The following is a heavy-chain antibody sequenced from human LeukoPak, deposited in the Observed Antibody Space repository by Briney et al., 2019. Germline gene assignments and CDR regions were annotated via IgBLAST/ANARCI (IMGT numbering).Heavy chain of an antibody. CDR2: IYYSGST. CDR3: ARIVIHNDAFDI. V-gene: IGHV4-30-4*01. Sequence: SETLSLTCTVSGGSISSGDYYWSWIRQPPGKGLEWIGYIYYSGSTYYNPSLKSRVTISVDTSKNQFSLKLSSVTAADTAVYYCARIVIHNDAFDIWGQGTMVTVSS. J-gene: IGHJ3*02. D-gene: IGHD3-16*01. CDR1: GGSISSGDYY.